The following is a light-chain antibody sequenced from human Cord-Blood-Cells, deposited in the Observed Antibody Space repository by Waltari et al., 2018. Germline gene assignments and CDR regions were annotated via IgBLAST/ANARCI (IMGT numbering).Light chain of an antibody. CDR3: MIWHSSAWV. CDR1: SGINVGTYR. CDR2: YKSDSDK. Sequence: QAVLPQPSSLSASPGASASLTCTLRSGINVGTYRIYWYQQKPGSPPQYLLRYKSDSDKQQGSGVPSRFSGSKDASANAGILLISGLQSEDEADYYCMIWHSSAWVFGGGT. J-gene: IGLJ3*02. V-gene: IGLV5-45*03.